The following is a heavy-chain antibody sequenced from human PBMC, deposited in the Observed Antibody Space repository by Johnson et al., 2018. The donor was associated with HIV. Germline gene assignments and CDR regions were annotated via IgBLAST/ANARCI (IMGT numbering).Heavy chain of an antibody. CDR2: ISGSGANT. J-gene: IGHJ3*02. Sequence: VQLVESGGGLVQPGGSLRLSCAASGFTFSSYWMSWVRQAPGKGLEWVAGISGSGANTYYADSLKGRFIISRDNSKNTLHLQMKSLRAEDTAVYYCAREKWLQLGTFDIWGQWTVVTVSS. CDR1: GFTFSSYW. V-gene: IGHV3-23*04. CDR3: AREKWLQLGTFDI. D-gene: IGHD5-12*01.